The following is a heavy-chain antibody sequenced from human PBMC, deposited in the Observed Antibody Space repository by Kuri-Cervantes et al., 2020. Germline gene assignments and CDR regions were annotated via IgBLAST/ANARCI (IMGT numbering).Heavy chain of an antibody. CDR1: KFTFSNYD. V-gene: IGHV3-21*01. Sequence: GESLKISCAASKFTFSNYDLNWVRQAPGKGLEWVSSISSSSSYIYYADSVKGRFTISRDNAKNSLYLQMNSLRAEDTAVYYCARDQPGHRYWGQGTQVTVSS. J-gene: IGHJ4*02. CDR2: ISSSSSYI. D-gene: IGHD2-2*01. CDR3: ARDQPGHRY.